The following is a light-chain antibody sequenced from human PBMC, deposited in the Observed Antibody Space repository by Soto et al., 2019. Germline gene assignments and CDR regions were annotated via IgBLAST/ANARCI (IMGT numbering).Light chain of an antibody. CDR2: DVS. J-gene: IGLJ1*01. CDR1: SNDVGAYNY. V-gene: IGLV2-14*03. Sequence: QSALTQPASVSGSPGQSITVSCTGTSNDVGAYNYVSWYQQHPGTAPKLMIYDVSNRPSGVSNRFSGSKSRNTASLTISGLQAEDEADYYCTSYTSSRTYVFGTGTKVTVL. CDR3: TSYTSSRTYV.